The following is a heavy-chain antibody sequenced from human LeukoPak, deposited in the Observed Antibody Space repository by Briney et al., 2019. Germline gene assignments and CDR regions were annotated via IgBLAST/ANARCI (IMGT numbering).Heavy chain of an antibody. CDR2: IVVGSGNT. V-gene: IGHV1-58*01. D-gene: IGHD6-13*01. Sequence: GASVKVSCKASGFTFTSSAVQWVRQARGQRLEWIGWIVVGSGNTNYAQKFQERVTITRDMSTSTAYMELSSLRSEDTAVYYCARSVTAAGTPNWFDPWGQGTLVTVSS. J-gene: IGHJ5*02. CDR3: ARSVTAAGTPNWFDP. CDR1: GFTFTSSA.